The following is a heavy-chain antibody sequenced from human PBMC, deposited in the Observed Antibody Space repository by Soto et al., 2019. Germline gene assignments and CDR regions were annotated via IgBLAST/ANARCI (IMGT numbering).Heavy chain of an antibody. Sequence: EVQLVESGGGLVKPGWSLRLSCAASGFTFSSYSMNWVRQAPGKGLEWVSSISSSSSYIYYADSVKGRFTISRDNAKNSLYLQMNSLRAEDTAVYYCARHGSGSYYTGIDYWGQGTLVTVSS. D-gene: IGHD3-10*01. J-gene: IGHJ4*02. CDR1: GFTFSSYS. V-gene: IGHV3-21*01. CDR2: ISSSSSYI. CDR3: ARHGSGSYYTGIDY.